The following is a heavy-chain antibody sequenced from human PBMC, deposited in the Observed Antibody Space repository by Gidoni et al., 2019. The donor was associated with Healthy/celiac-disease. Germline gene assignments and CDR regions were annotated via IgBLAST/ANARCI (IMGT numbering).Heavy chain of an antibody. D-gene: IGHD5-12*01. Sequence: QVQLVQSGAAVKKPGSSVKVSCKASGGTFSRYAISWVRQAPGPGLEWMGRIIPILGIANYAQKFQGRVTITADKSTSTAYMELSSLRSEDTAVYYCARCAGGNVATTTPNFDYWGQGTLVTVSS. V-gene: IGHV1-69*04. J-gene: IGHJ4*02. CDR1: GGTFSRYA. CDR3: ARCAGGNVATTTPNFDY. CDR2: IIPILGIA.